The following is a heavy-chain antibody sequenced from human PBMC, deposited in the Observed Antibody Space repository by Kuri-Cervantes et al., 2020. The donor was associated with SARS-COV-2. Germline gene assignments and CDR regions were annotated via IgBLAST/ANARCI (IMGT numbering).Heavy chain of an antibody. CDR3: ARIGSYDFWSGYPSRPQYYYYYGMDV. Sequence: LYCSAPGGSISSDYWSLIRQPPGKGLEWIRYIYYSGSTNYNPSLKSRVTISVDTSKNQFSLKLSSVTAADTAVYYCARIGSYDFWSGYPSRPQYYYYYGMDVWGQGTTVTVSS. CDR2: IYYSGST. J-gene: IGHJ6*02. CDR1: GGSISSDY. D-gene: IGHD3-3*01. V-gene: IGHV4-59*01.